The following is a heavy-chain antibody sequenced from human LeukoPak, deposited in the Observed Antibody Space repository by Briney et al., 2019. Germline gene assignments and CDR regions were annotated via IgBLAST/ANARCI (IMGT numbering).Heavy chain of an antibody. CDR2: IYASGTT. CDR3: ARGMAAAYDYNWSTP. J-gene: IGHJ5*02. D-gene: IGHD5-12*01. Sequence: SETLSLTCTVSGGSISSYYWSWVRQPAGKGLEWIGRIYASGTTRYNPSLQSRVTMSVDMSKNQFSLKLTSVTAADTAVYFCARGMAAAYDYNWSTPGARESWSPSPQ. CDR1: GGSISSYY. V-gene: IGHV4-4*07.